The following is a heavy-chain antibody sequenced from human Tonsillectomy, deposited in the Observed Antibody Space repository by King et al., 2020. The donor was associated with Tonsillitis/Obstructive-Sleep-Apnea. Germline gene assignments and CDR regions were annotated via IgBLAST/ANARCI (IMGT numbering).Heavy chain of an antibody. V-gene: IGHV4-4*02. CDR1: QGSISSSHW. CDR2: VNLSGTT. J-gene: IGHJ5*02. Sequence: LQLQESGPGLVKPSGTLSLTCTVSQGSISSSHWWSWVRQSPGKGLEWIGEVNLSGTTNYNPSLNSRVTISMDTSNSQFSLKLNSVAAAGTAVYYCARVRSGSGPYYNWFDPWGQGTLVTVSS. CDR3: ARVRSGSGPYYNWFDP. D-gene: IGHD3-10*01.